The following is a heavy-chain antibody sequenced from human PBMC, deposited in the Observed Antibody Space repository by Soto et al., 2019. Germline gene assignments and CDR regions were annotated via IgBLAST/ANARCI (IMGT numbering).Heavy chain of an antibody. CDR3: ARVTYYYDSSGYYHDAFDI. V-gene: IGHV4-59*01. CDR2: IYYSGST. Sequence: SETLSLTCTVSGGSISSYYWSWSRQPPGKGLEWIGYIYYSGSTNYNPSLKSRVTISVDTSKNQFSLKLSSVTAADTAVYYCARVTYYYDSSGYYHDAFDIRGQGTTVTVSS. CDR1: GGSISSYY. D-gene: IGHD3-22*01. J-gene: IGHJ3*02.